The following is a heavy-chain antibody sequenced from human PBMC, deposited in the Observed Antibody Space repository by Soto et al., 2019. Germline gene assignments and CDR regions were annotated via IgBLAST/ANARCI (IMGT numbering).Heavy chain of an antibody. CDR2: SYYSGST. CDR1: GGSISSGAYY. CDR3: ARNGYGDQTPPFPDY. D-gene: IGHD4-17*01. Sequence: QVQLQESGPGLVKPSQTLSLTCTVSGGSISSGAYYWSWISQPPGKVLEWIGYSYYSGSTYYNPSLKSRVTISVDTSQNQSPLKLSSVSAADPAVYYCARNGYGDQTPPFPDYWGQGTLVTASS. V-gene: IGHV4-30-4*01. J-gene: IGHJ4*02.